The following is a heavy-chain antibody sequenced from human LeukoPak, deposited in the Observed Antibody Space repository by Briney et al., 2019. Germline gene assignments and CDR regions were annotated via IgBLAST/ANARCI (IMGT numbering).Heavy chain of an antibody. CDR3: ARCVSLDSSSCVFDY. D-gene: IGHD6-13*01. CDR2: MNPNSGNA. V-gene: IGHV1-8*01. Sequence: ASVKVSCKASGYTFTSYDINWVRQAPGQGLEWMGWMNPNSGNAGYAQKLQGRVTMTRNTSISTAYMELSSLRSEDTAVYYCARCVSLDSSSCVFDYWGQGTLVTVSS. J-gene: IGHJ4*02. CDR1: GYTFTSYD.